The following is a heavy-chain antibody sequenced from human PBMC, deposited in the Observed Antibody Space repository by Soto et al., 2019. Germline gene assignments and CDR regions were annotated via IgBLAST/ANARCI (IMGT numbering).Heavy chain of an antibody. CDR1: GFTFSSYS. V-gene: IGHV3-21*01. CDR2: ISSSSSYI. Sequence: GGSLRLSCAASGFTFSSYSMNWVRQAPGKGLEWVSSISSSSSYIYYADSVKGRFTISRDNAKNSLYLQMNSLRAEDTAVYYCARDRGTMIVGASGLEFDCWGQGTLVTVSS. D-gene: IGHD3-22*01. J-gene: IGHJ4*01. CDR3: ARDRGTMIVGASGLEFDC.